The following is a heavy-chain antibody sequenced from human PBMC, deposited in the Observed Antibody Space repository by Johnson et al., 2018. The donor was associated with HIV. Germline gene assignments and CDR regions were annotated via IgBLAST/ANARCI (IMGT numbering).Heavy chain of an antibody. D-gene: IGHD1-26*01. CDR1: GFTSDDYA. V-gene: IGHV3-43D*03. CDR2: ISWDGGST. J-gene: IGHJ3*02. Sequence: VHLVESGVRLLQPGGSLRRSCASSGFTSDDYAMHWVRQPPGKGLEWVSLISWDGGSTYYGDSVKGRFTISRDNSKNSLYLQMNSLRAEDTALYYCAKGGYSGSYFGFDIWGQGTLVTVSS. CDR3: AKGGYSGSYFGFDI.